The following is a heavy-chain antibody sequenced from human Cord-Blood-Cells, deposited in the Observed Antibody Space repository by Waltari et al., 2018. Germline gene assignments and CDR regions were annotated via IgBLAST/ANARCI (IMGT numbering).Heavy chain of an antibody. CDR2: IKQDGSEK. CDR3: AREGGPSSIAARLAFDI. D-gene: IGHD6-6*01. V-gene: IGHV3-7*01. CDR1: SSYW. J-gene: IGHJ3*02. Sequence: SSYWMSWVRQAPGKGLEWVANIKQDGSEKYYVDSVKGRFTISRDNAKNSLYLQMNSLRAEDTAVYYCAREGGPSSIAARLAFDIWCQGTMVTVSS.